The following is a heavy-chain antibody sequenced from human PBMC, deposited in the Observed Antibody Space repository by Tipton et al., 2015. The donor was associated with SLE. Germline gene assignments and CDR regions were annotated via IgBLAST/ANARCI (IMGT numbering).Heavy chain of an antibody. Sequence: SLRLSCADSGFTFGSSWMTWVRQAPGMGLEWLGIIKDDGRERYYSDSVKGRFTISRDNAKNSLFLQMNNLRVDDTAIYYCLTAAPSEFWGQGARVTVSS. J-gene: IGHJ4*02. CDR2: IKDDGRER. CDR3: LTAAPSEF. V-gene: IGHV3-7*01. D-gene: IGHD6-25*01. CDR1: GFTFGSSW.